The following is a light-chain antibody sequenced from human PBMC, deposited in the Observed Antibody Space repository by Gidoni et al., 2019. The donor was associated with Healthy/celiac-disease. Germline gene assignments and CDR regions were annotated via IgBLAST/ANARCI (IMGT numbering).Light chain of an antibody. CDR1: QSVSSY. J-gene: IGKJ4*01. CDR3: QQRSTPLT. V-gene: IGKV3-11*01. CDR2: DAS. Sequence: EILLTQSPATLSLSPWERATLTCRASQSVSSYFAGYPQKPGQAPRLLIYDASNRATGIPARFSGSGSGTDFTLTISSLEPEDFAVYYCQQRSTPLTFGGGTKVEIK.